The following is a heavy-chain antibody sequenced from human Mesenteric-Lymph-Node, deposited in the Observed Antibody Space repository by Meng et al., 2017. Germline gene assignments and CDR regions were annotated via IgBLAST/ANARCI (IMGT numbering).Heavy chain of an antibody. D-gene: IGHD3-22*01. V-gene: IGHV3-33*01. J-gene: IGHJ4*02. CDR1: GFTFSSYG. CDR2: IWYDGSNK. Sequence: QVQLVESGGGVVQPGRSPRLSCAASGFTFSSYGMHWVRQAPGKGLEWVAVIWYDGSNKNYADSVKGRFTISRDNSKNTLYLQMNSLRAEDTAVYYCARQGNYDSIGSLDYWGQGTLVTVSS. CDR3: ARQGNYDSIGSLDY.